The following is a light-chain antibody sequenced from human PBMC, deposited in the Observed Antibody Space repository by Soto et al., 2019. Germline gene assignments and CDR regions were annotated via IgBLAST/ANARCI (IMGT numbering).Light chain of an antibody. CDR1: QSVSGIY. CDR3: QQYGDSTGWT. V-gene: IGKV3-20*01. J-gene: IGKJ1*01. CDR2: GAS. Sequence: EIVLTQSPGTLSLSPGERATLSCRASQSVSGIYLGWYQQKPGQAPRLLIYGASRRATGIPDRFSGSGSGTDFTLTISRLELEDFAVYYCQQYGDSTGWTFGQGTKVDTK.